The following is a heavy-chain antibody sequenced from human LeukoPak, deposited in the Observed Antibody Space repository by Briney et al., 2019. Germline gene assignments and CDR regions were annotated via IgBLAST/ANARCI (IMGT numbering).Heavy chain of an antibody. Sequence: PGGSLRLSSAASGFTFSSYAMHWVRQAPGKGLECVAVISYDGSNKYYADSVKGRFTISRDNSKNTLYLQMNSLRAENTAVYYCARDRYYYDSSAPWYWGQGTLVTVSS. CDR1: GFTFSSYA. V-gene: IGHV3-30-3*01. CDR3: ARDRYYYDSSAPWY. CDR2: ISYDGSNK. J-gene: IGHJ4*02. D-gene: IGHD3-22*01.